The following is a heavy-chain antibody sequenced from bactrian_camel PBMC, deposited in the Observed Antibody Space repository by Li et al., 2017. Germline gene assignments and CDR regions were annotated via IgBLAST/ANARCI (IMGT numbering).Heavy chain of an antibody. D-gene: IGHD1*01. CDR1: VFTFSDVD. Sequence: DVQLVESGGGLVQPGGSLRLSCAASVFTFSDVDMSWVRQAPGKGLEWVSTIYSGSGSRYSADSVKGRFTISKDNAKNTLYLQMNSLQPEDTAMYYCAADWGSRASCAGVQVIDYTYWGQGTQVTVS. CDR2: IYSGSGSR. V-gene: IGHV3S40*01. CDR3: AADWGSRASCAGVQVIDYTY. J-gene: IGHJ4*01.